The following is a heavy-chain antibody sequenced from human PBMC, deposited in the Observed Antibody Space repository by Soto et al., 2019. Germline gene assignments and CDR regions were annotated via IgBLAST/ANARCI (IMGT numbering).Heavy chain of an antibody. Sequence: GGSLRLSCAASGFTFSSSWMNWVRQAPGKGLEWVADIKEDGSEKYYVDSLKRRFTISRDNAKNSLYLQMNSLRAEDTAVYYCARGDYYDRRFDSWGQGTLVTVSS. D-gene: IGHD3-22*01. CDR2: IKEDGSEK. CDR1: GFTFSSSW. V-gene: IGHV3-7*03. CDR3: ARGDYYDRRFDS. J-gene: IGHJ4*02.